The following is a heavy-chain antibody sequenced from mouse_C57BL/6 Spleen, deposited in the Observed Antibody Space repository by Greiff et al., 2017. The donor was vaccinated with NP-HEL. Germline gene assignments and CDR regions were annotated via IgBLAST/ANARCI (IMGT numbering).Heavy chain of an antibody. V-gene: IGHV5-9*01. Sequence: EVQVVESGGGLVKPGGSLKLSCAASGFTFSSYTMSWVRQTPEKRLEWVATISGGGGNTNYPDSVKGRFTITRDNAKNTLYLRMSSLRSENTALYYCARSQLYYCSSYDLAYWGQGTLVTVSA. CDR2: ISGGGGNT. D-gene: IGHD1-1*01. J-gene: IGHJ3*01. CDR3: ARSQLYYCSSYDLAY. CDR1: GFTFSSYT.